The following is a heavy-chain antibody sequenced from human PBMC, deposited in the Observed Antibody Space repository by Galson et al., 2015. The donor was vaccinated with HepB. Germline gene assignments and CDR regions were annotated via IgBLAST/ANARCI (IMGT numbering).Heavy chain of an antibody. Sequence: SLRLSCAASGFTFSSYTMHWVRQAPGKGLEWVAVISYDGSNKYYADSVKGRFTISRDNSKNTLFLQMNSLRAEDTAVYYCARGRFYRQELSPNGMDVWGQETTVTVSS. J-gene: IGHJ6*02. CDR3: ARGRFYRQELSPNGMDV. CDR2: ISYDGSNK. V-gene: IGHV3-30*04. CDR1: GFTFSSYT. D-gene: IGHD6-13*01.